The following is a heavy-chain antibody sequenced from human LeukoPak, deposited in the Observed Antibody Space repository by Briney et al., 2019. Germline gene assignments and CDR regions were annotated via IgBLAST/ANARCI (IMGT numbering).Heavy chain of an antibody. Sequence: GGSLRLSCVASGLKFRNYGMHWVRQAPGKGLEWVTFIWYDGSHQYYIDSVKGRFTVSRDNAKSTLYLQMDSLRAEDTAVYYCARDAGNSGYGCDLWGQGALVTVSS. V-gene: IGHV3-33*01. CDR3: ARDAGNSGYGCDL. J-gene: IGHJ5*02. CDR1: GLKFRNYG. D-gene: IGHD5-12*01. CDR2: IWYDGSHQ.